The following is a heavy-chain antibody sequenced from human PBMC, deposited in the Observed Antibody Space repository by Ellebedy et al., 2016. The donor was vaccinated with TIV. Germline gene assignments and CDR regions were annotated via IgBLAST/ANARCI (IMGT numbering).Heavy chain of an antibody. CDR2: INPDGSEK. CDR3: ANAIWESGY. CDR1: GFSFSAYY. V-gene: IGHV3-7*03. Sequence: GGSLRLSXAASGFSFSAYYMDWVRQAPGKGLEWVANINPDGSEKHYGDSVKGRFTISRDNAKNSLYLQMDSLTVEDTAVYYCANAIWESGYWGQGTLVTVSS. J-gene: IGHJ4*02. D-gene: IGHD1-26*01.